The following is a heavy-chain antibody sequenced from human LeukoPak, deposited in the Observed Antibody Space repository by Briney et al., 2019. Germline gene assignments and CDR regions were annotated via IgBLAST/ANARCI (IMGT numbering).Heavy chain of an antibody. CDR1: GFTFSDYY. CDR3: ARDRYYYDSSGYRKNYNWFDP. Sequence: GGSLRLSCAASGFTFSDYYMSWIRQAPGKGLEWVSYISSSGSTIYYADSVKGRFTISRDNAKNSLYLQMNSLRAEDTAVYYCARDRYYYDSSGYRKNYNWFDPWGQGTLVTVSS. CDR2: ISSSGSTI. D-gene: IGHD3-22*01. V-gene: IGHV3-11*01. J-gene: IGHJ5*02.